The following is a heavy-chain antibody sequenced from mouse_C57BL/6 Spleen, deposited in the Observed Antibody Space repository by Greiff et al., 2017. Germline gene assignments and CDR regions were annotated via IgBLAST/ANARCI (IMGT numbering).Heavy chain of an antibody. J-gene: IGHJ4*01. CDR1: GYAFSSYW. CDR3: ARKINWKAMDY. V-gene: IGHV1-80*01. D-gene: IGHD4-1*02. CDR2: IYPGDGDT. Sequence: VQLQQSGAELVKPGASVKISCKASGYAFSSYWMNWVKQRPGKGLEWIGQIYPGDGDTNYNGKFKGKATLTADKSSSTAYMQLSSLTSEDSAVYFCARKINWKAMDYWGQGTSVTVSS.